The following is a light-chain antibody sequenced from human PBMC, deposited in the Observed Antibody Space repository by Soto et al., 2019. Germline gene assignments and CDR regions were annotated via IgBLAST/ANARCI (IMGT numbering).Light chain of an antibody. J-gene: IGKJ1*01. CDR3: QQYNSYSHWK. V-gene: IGKV1-5*01. CDR1: QSISSW. Sequence: DIQMTQSPSTLSASVGDRVTITCRASQSISSWLAWYQQKPGKAPKLLIYDASSLESGVPSRFSGSGSGTEFTLTISSLQPDDFANYYCQQYNSYSHWKFGQGTKVDI. CDR2: DAS.